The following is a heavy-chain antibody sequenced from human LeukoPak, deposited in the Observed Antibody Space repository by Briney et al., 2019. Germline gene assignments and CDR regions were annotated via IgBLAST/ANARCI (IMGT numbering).Heavy chain of an antibody. J-gene: IGHJ6*02. CDR2: ISYDGSNE. V-gene: IGHV3-30*03. D-gene: IGHD2-2*01. Sequence: GGSLRLSCAASGFSFSTYGMHWVRQAPGKGLEWVAVISYDGSNEHYADSVKGRFTIFRDNSKNTLYLQMNSLRAEDTAVYYCARDLSYCTITSCSYYYYGMDVWGQGTTVTVSS. CDR3: ARDLSYCTITSCSYYYYGMDV. CDR1: GFSFSTYG.